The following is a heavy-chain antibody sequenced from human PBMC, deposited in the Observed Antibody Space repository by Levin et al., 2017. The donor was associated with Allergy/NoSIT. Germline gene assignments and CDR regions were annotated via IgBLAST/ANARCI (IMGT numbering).Heavy chain of an antibody. J-gene: IGHJ4*02. V-gene: IGHV3-7*01. CDR2: IDRDGSAR. CDR3: VRDLNWSTFN. Sequence: RGSLRLSCAASGFTFTSHWMIWVRQAPGKGLEWVANIDRDGSARNYLDSVKGRFTISRDNAKTTLFLQMDSLRAGDTAVYYCVRDLNWSTFNWGQGTLVTVSS. CDR1: GFTFTSHW.